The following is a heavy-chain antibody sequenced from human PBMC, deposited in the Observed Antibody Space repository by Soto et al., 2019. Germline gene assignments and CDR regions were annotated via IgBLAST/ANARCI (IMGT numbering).Heavy chain of an antibody. Sequence: GGSLRLSCAASGFTFSSYAMSWVRQAPGKGLEWVSAISGSGGSTYYADSVKGRFTISRDNSKNTLYLQMNSLRAEDTAVYYCAKGYYGSGSYLPKDDAFDIWGQGTMVTVSS. V-gene: IGHV3-23*01. CDR1: GFTFSSYA. J-gene: IGHJ3*02. CDR3: AKGYYGSGSYLPKDDAFDI. D-gene: IGHD3-10*01. CDR2: ISGSGGST.